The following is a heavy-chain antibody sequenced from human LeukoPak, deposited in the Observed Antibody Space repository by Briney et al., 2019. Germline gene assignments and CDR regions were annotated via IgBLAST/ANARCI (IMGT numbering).Heavy chain of an antibody. Sequence: GGSLRLSCAASGFTFSSHWMSWVRQTPGKGLEWVANIKQDGSEKYYVDSVKGRFTISRDNAKNSLYLQMNSLRAEDTAVYYCARSGAPIDYWGQGTLVTVSS. V-gene: IGHV3-7*01. CDR1: GFTFSSHW. CDR2: IKQDGSEK. J-gene: IGHJ4*02. CDR3: ARSGAPIDY.